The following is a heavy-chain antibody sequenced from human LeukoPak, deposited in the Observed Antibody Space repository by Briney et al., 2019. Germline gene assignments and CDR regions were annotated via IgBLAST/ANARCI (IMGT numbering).Heavy chain of an antibody. CDR1: GFTFSTRW. V-gene: IGHV3-7*03. J-gene: IGHJ3*02. CDR2: INEDGSEK. Sequence: GGSLRLSCAASGFTFSTRWMSWVRQAPGKGLEWVANINEDGSEKNYVESLKGRFTISRDNAKNSLYLQMNSLRAEDTALYYCANPTLDIWGQETMVTVSS. CDR3: ANPTLDI.